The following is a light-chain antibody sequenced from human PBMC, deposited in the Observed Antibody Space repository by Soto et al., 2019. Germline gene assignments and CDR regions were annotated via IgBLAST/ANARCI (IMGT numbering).Light chain of an antibody. Sequence: EIVMAHSPVTLSGCRVERATLSCRASQSIMFSLAWYQQKPGQAPRLLISGASTRATGIPARFSGSGSGKEFTLTISSLQSEDFAVYYCQQRSNWPPITFGQGTRLEIK. J-gene: IGKJ5*01. CDR1: QSIMFS. CDR2: GAS. V-gene: IGKV3-15*01. CDR3: QQRSNWPPIT.